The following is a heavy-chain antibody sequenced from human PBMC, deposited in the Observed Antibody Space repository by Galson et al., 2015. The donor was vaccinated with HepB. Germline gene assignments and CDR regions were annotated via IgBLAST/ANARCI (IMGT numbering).Heavy chain of an antibody. CDR1: GFIFANYW. J-gene: IGHJ5*01. D-gene: IGHD3-16*01. CDR3: ARVGGVMEVAGLDA. Sequence: QSGAEVKKPGESLRLSCKGSGFIFANYWISWVRQMPGKGLEWMGRIDPADSYTYYSPSFQGRVTISADKSTSTASLQWSSLRASDTAIYYCARVGGVMEVAGLDARGHGALITVSS. CDR2: IDPADSYT. V-gene: IGHV5-10-1*01.